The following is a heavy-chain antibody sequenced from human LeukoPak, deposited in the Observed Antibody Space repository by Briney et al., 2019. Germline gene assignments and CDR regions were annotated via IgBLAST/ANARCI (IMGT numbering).Heavy chain of an antibody. V-gene: IGHV3-30*18. J-gene: IGHJ4*02. CDR1: GFTFSNYG. Sequence: PGGSLRLSCAASGFTFSNYGMSWVRQGPGKGLEWVAVVSYDGSTQYYSDSVKGRFTISRDNSKNTLYLQMNSLRAEDTAIYYCAKDLYYYGSGNYIDYWGQGTLVTVSS. D-gene: IGHD3-10*01. CDR3: AKDLYYYGSGNYIDY. CDR2: VSYDGSTQ.